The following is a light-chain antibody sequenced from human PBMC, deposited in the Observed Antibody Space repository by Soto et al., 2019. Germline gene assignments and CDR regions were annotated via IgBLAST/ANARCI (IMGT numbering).Light chain of an antibody. Sequence: QSVLTQPLSASASPGQRVTISCSGGSSNIGSNTVAWYQHLPGTAPPRLIFTAGQRPSGVPGRFSGSKSGTSASLTVSGLQAADEADYFCKSYAGSNTYVFGSGTKVTVL. CDR3: KSYAGSNTYV. CDR1: SSNIGSNT. V-gene: IGLV1-44*01. J-gene: IGLJ1*01. CDR2: TAG.